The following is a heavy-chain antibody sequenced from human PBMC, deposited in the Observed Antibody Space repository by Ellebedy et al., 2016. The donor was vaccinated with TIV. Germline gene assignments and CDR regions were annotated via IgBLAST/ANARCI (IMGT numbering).Heavy chain of an antibody. V-gene: IGHV1-46*01. D-gene: IGHD6-19*01. CDR2: INPSGGST. CDR1: GYTFTSYY. CDR3: ARVPSKQWRDMTFDY. Sequence: ASVKVSXXASGYTFTSYYMHWVRQAPGQGLEWMGIINPSGGSTSYAQKFQGRVTMTRDTSTSTVYMELSSLRSEDTAVYYCARVPSKQWRDMTFDYWGQGTLVTVSS. J-gene: IGHJ4*02.